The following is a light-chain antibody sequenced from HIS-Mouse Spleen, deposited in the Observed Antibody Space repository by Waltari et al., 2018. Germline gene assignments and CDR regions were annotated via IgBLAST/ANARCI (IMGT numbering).Light chain of an antibody. V-gene: IGLV3-21*02. CDR3: QVWDSSSDHRV. CDR2: DDS. CDR1: NIGSTS. J-gene: IGLJ3*02. Sequence: SYVLTQPPSVSVAPGQTARITCGGNNIGSTSVHWYQQKPGQAPVLVGYDDSDRPSGIPERFSGSNSGNTATLTISRVEAGDEADYYCQVWDSSSDHRVFGGGTKLTVL.